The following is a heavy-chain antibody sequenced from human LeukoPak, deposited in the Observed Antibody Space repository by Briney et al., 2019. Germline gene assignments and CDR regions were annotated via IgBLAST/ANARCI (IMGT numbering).Heavy chain of an antibody. D-gene: IGHD4-23*01. V-gene: IGHV3-23*01. CDR3: AKDHAVVTLFRLWYFDL. J-gene: IGHJ2*01. CDR2: ISGSGGST. CDR1: GFTFSSYA. Sequence: GGSLRLSCAASGFTFSSYAMSWVRQAPGKGLEWVSAISGSGGSTYYADSVKGRFTISRDNSKNTLYLQMNSLRAEDTAVYYCAKDHAVVTLFRLWYFDLWGRGTLVTVSS.